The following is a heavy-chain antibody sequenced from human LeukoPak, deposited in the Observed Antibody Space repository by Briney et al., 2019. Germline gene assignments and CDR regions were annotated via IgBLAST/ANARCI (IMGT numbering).Heavy chain of an antibody. Sequence: PSETLSLTCAVYGGSFSGYYWSWVRQAPGKGLEWVANIKQDGSEKYYVDSVKGRFTISRDNAKNSLYLQINSLRAEDTAVYYCARDQQQLIQGYYYYYMDVWGKGTTVTVSS. J-gene: IGHJ6*03. CDR2: IKQDGSEK. CDR3: ARDQQQLIQGYYYYYMDV. D-gene: IGHD6-13*01. V-gene: IGHV3-7*01. CDR1: GGSFSGYY.